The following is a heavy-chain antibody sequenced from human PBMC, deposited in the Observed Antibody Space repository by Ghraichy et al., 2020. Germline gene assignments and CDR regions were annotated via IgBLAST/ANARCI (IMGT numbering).Heavy chain of an antibody. V-gene: IGHV4-34*01. J-gene: IGHJ5*02. CDR2: INHSGST. D-gene: IGHD3-22*01. CDR1: GGSLSGYY. Sequence: SETLSLTCAVYGGSLSGYYWSWIRQPPGKGLEWIGEINHSGSTNYNPSLKSRITISVDTSKNQFSLKPSSVTAADTAVYYCARRRNPYYDDSRIGWFDPWGQGTLVTVSS. CDR3: ARRRNPYYDDSRIGWFDP.